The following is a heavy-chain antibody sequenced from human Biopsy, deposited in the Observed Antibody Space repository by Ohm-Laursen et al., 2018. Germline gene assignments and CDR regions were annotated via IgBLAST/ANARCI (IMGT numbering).Heavy chain of an antibody. Sequence: SLSLSCTASGFIFNSYGMHWVRQAPGKGLEWVALIWYDGSDQYYADSVKGRFTISRDNSKNTVYLQMNSLRAEDTAVYYCARDRREHYQFDSWGQGTRVTVSS. J-gene: IGHJ4*02. CDR2: IWYDGSDQ. D-gene: IGHD1-26*01. CDR3: ARDRREHYQFDS. CDR1: GFIFNSYG. V-gene: IGHV3-33*01.